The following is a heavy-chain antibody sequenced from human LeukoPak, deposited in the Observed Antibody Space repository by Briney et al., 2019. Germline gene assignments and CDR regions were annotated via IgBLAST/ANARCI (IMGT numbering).Heavy chain of an antibody. J-gene: IGHJ5*01. Sequence: SETLSLTCTVSAGSVSGYYWNWIRQPPGKGLEWIGFIYYSGSTNYNPSLKSRVTISVDTSKNQFSLKLSSVTAADTAVYYCARANRDGSGSYYNVWFDSWGQGTLVTVSS. CDR3: ARANRDGSGSYYNVWFDS. D-gene: IGHD3-10*01. CDR1: AGSVSGYY. CDR2: IYYSGST. V-gene: IGHV4-59*02.